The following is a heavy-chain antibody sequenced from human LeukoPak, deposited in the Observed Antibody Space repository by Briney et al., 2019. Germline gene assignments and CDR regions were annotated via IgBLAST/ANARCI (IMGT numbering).Heavy chain of an antibody. J-gene: IGHJ4*02. Sequence: GGSLRLSCTASGFTFGDYAMSWVRQAPGKGLEWVGFIRSKAYGGTIEYAASVKGRFTISRDDSKSIAYLQMNSLKTEDTAVYYCTRATLLLWFEARGFDYWGQGTLVTVSS. D-gene: IGHD3-10*01. CDR1: GFTFGDYA. CDR3: TRATLLLWFEARGFDY. V-gene: IGHV3-49*04. CDR2: IRSKAYGGTI.